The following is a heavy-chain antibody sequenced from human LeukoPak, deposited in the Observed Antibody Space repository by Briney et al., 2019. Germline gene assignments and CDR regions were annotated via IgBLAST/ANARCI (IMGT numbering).Heavy chain of an antibody. CDR2: ISSSSSYI. V-gene: IGHV3-21*04. CDR3: ARVSGYSYGRNWFDP. CDR1: GFTCSSYS. Sequence: PGGSLRLSCAASGFTCSSYSMNWVRQAPGKGLEWVSSISSSSSYIYYADSVKGRFTISRDNAKNSLYLQMNSLRAEDTAVYYCARVSGYSYGRNWFDPWGQGTLVTVSS. J-gene: IGHJ5*02. D-gene: IGHD5-18*01.